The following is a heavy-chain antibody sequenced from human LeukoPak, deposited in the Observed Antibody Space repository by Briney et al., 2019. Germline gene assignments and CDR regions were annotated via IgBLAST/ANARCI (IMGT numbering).Heavy chain of an antibody. Sequence: QPGGSLRLSCAASGFTFSSFSMNWVRQAPGKGLEWVSYIRTSGTNTDYTGSVKGRFTISRDNAKNSLYLQMNSLRAEDTAVYYCARAPFTPYYYDSSGYFDYWGQGTLVTVSS. CDR1: GFTFSSFS. V-gene: IGHV3-48*04. CDR2: IRTSGTNT. J-gene: IGHJ4*02. CDR3: ARAPFTPYYYDSSGYFDY. D-gene: IGHD3-22*01.